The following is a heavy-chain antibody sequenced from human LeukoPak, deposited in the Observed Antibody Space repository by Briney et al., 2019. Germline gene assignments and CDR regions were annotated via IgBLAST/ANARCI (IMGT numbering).Heavy chain of an antibody. D-gene: IGHD4-23*01. CDR2: IYYSGST. J-gene: IGHJ4*02. CDR1: GGSISSGGYY. CDR3: ARLGGNSGPLDY. Sequence: SETLSLTCTVSGGSISSGGYYWSWIRQHPGKGLEWIGYIYYSGSTYYNPSLKSRVTISVDTSKNQFSLKLSSVTAADTAAYYCARLGGNSGPLDYWGQGTLVTVSS. V-gene: IGHV4-31*03.